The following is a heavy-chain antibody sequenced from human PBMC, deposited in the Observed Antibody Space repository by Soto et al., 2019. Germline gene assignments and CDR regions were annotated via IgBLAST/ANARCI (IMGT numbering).Heavy chain of an antibody. J-gene: IGHJ3*02. D-gene: IGHD2-15*01. CDR3: ASTPRYCSGGSCQLDAFDI. CDR2: TYYRSKWYN. CDR1: GDSVSSNSAA. V-gene: IGHV6-1*01. Sequence: SQTLSLTCAISGDSVSSNSAAWNWIRQSPSRGLEWLGRTYYRSKWYNDYAVSVKSRITINPDTSKNQFSLQLNSVTPEDTAVYYCASTPRYCSGGSCQLDAFDIWGQGTMVTVSS.